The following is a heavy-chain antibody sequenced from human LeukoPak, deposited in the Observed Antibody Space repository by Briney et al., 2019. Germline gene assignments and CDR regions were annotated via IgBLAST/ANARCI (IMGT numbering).Heavy chain of an antibody. Sequence: GRSLRLSCAASGFTFSSYAMHWVRQAPGKGLEWVAVISYDGSNKYYADSVKGRFTISRDNSKNTLYLQMNSLRAEDTAVYYSARERFGETDDAFDIWGQGTMVTVSS. CDR2: ISYDGSNK. CDR1: GFTFSSYA. D-gene: IGHD3-10*01. J-gene: IGHJ3*02. CDR3: ARERFGETDDAFDI. V-gene: IGHV3-30-3*01.